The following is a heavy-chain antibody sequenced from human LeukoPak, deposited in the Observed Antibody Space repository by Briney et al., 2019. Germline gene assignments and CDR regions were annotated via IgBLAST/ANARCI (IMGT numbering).Heavy chain of an antibody. V-gene: IGHV4-30-4*08. Sequence: SETLSLACTVSGGSISSGDYYWSWIRQPPGKGLEWIGYIYYSGSTYYNPSLKSRVTISVDASKNQFSLKLSSVTAADTAVYYCARGYCSSTSCYPANDAFDIWGQGTMVTVSS. D-gene: IGHD2-2*01. CDR2: IYYSGST. CDR1: GGSISSGDYY. CDR3: ARGYCSSTSCYPANDAFDI. J-gene: IGHJ3*02.